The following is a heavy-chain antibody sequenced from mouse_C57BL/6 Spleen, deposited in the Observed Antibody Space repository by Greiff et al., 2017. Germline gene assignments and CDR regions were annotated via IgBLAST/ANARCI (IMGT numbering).Heavy chain of an antibody. Sequence: QVQLQQSGPELVQPGASVKISCKASGYAFSSSWMNWVKQRPGKGLEWIGRIYPGDGDTNYNGKFKGKATLTADKSSSTAYMQLSSLTSEDAAVYFCARESAYYSNYFDYWGQGTTLTVSS. CDR3: ARESAYYSNYFDY. V-gene: IGHV1-82*01. CDR1: GYAFSSSW. CDR2: IYPGDGDT. J-gene: IGHJ2*01. D-gene: IGHD2-5*01.